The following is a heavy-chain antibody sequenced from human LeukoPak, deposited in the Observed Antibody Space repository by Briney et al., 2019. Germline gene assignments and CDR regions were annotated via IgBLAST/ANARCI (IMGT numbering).Heavy chain of an antibody. CDR2: IYYSGST. D-gene: IGHD3-3*01. J-gene: IGHJ4*02. CDR1: GDSISSYY. CDR3: ARGRLYYDFWSGYGDPFDY. Sequence: SETLSLTCTVSGDSISSYYWSWIRQPPGKGLEWIGFIYYSGSTNYNPSLKSRVTISVDTSKNQFSLRLSSVTAADTAEYYCARGRLYYDFWSGYGDPFDYWGQGTLVTVSS. V-gene: IGHV4-59*01.